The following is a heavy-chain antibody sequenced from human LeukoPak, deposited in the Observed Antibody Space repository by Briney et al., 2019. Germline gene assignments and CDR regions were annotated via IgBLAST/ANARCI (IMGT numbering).Heavy chain of an antibody. V-gene: IGHV3-21*01. CDR3: AKWGLQLEEYFDY. D-gene: IGHD5-24*01. J-gene: IGHJ4*02. Sequence: GGSLRLSCAASGFTFSSYSMNWVRQAPGKGLEWVSSISSSSSYIYYADSVKGRFTISRDNAKNSLYLQMNSLRAEDTAVYYCAKWGLQLEEYFDYWGQGTLVTVSS. CDR2: ISSSSSYI. CDR1: GFTFSSYS.